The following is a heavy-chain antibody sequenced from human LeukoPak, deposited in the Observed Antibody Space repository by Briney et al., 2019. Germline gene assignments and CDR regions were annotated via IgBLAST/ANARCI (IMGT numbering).Heavy chain of an antibody. D-gene: IGHD3-10*01. CDR2: ISPSGDIT. CDR3: AKDPVLLWFGELEFDP. Sequence: GGSLRLSCAASGFTFSSYAMSWVRQAPGKGLEWVSAISPSGDITYYADSVMGRFTISRDNSKNTLYLQMNSLRAEDTAVYYCAKDPVLLWFGELEFDPWGQGTLVTVSS. V-gene: IGHV3-23*01. CDR1: GFTFSSYA. J-gene: IGHJ5*02.